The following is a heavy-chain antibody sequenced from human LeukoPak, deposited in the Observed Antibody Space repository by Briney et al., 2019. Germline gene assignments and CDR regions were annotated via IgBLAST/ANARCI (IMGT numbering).Heavy chain of an antibody. CDR3: ARTDSSDYYGDY. Sequence: SETLSLTCAVYGGSFSGYYWSWIRQPPGKGLEWIGDIYYSGSTYYNPSLKSRVTISVDTSENQFSLKLSSVTAADTAVYYCARTDSSDYYGDYWGQGTLVTVSS. D-gene: IGHD3-22*01. V-gene: IGHV4-34*09. CDR1: GGSFSGYY. J-gene: IGHJ4*02. CDR2: IYYSGST.